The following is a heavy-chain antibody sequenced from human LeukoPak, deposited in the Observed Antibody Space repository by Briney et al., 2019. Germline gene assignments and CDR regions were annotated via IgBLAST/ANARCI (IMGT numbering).Heavy chain of an antibody. D-gene: IGHD5-24*01. CDR2: IYHSGST. CDR1: GGSISSSDW. V-gene: IGHV4-4*02. J-gene: IGHJ4*02. Sequence: SETLSLTCAVSGGSISSSDWWSWVRQPPGKGLEWIGEIYHSGSTNYNPSLKSRVTISVDKSKNQFSLNLSSVTAADTAVYYCARGIRRVATMGIDYWGQGTLVTVSS. CDR3: ARGIRRVATMGIDY.